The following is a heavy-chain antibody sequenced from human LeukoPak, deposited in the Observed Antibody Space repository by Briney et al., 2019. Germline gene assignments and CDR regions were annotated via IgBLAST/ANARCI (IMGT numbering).Heavy chain of an antibody. V-gene: IGHV3-30*03. CDR2: ISYDGSNK. CDR1: GFIFSNYV. CDR3: ARGPPFDY. J-gene: IGHJ4*02. Sequence: GGSLRLSCAASGFIFSNYVMSWVRQAPGKGLEWVAVISYDGSNKYYADSVKGRFTISRDNSKNTLYLQMNSLRAEDTAVYYCARGPPFDYWGQGTLVTVSS.